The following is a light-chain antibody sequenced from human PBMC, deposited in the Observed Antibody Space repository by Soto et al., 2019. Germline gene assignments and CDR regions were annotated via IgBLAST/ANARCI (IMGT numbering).Light chain of an antibody. CDR2: GAS. CDR1: QSVRSNY. Sequence: EIVLTQPPGTLSLSPGERATLSCRASQSVRSNYLAWYQQKPGRAPRLLIYGASSRATGIPDRFSGSGSGTDFTLTISRLEPEDFAVYYCQQYGSSPRAFGGGTKVDIK. V-gene: IGKV3-20*01. CDR3: QQYGSSPRA. J-gene: IGKJ4*01.